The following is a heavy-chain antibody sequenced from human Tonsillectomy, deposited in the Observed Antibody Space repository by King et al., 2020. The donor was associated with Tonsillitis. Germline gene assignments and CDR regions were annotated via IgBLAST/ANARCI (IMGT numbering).Heavy chain of an antibody. Sequence: VQLVESGGGLVRPGGSLRLSCAASGFTFTSYAMSWVRQAPEKGLEWVSAISGSGGSTYYADSVKGRFTISSDNSKNTLYRQMNSLRAEDTAVYYCAKKPYYDFWSGYSFYYYMDVWGKGTTVTVSS. CDR3: AKKPYYDFWSGYSFYYYMDV. J-gene: IGHJ6*03. V-gene: IGHV3-23*04. CDR2: ISGSGGST. CDR1: GFTFTSYA. D-gene: IGHD3-3*01.